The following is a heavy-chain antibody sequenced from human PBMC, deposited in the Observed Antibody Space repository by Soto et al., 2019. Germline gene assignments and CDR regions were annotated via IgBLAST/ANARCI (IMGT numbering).Heavy chain of an antibody. J-gene: IGHJ5*02. Sequence: SLTCSVSGGSLSSYYWSWIRQPPGKGLEWIGYIYYSGSTNYNPSLKSRVTISVDTSKNQFSLKLSSVTAADTAVYYCARWGYCSGGSCQSYNWFDPWGQGTLVTVSS. CDR2: IYYSGST. CDR1: GGSLSSYY. D-gene: IGHD2-15*01. V-gene: IGHV4-59*01. CDR3: ARWGYCSGGSCQSYNWFDP.